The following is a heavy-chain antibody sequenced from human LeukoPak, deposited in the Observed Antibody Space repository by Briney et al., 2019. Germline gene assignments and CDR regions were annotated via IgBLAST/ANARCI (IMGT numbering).Heavy chain of an antibody. Sequence: GGSLRLSCAASGFTFSSYGMHWVRQAPGKGLEWVAVISYDGSNKYYADSVKGRFTISRDNSKNTLYLQMNSLRAEDTAVYYCAKDGRITGTTWYWGQGTLVTVSS. CDR2: ISYDGSNK. J-gene: IGHJ4*02. D-gene: IGHD1-7*01. CDR1: GFTFSSYG. CDR3: AKDGRITGTTWY. V-gene: IGHV3-30*18.